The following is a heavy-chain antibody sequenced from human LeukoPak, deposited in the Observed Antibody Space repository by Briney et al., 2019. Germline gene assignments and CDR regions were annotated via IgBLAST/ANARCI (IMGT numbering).Heavy chain of an antibody. D-gene: IGHD6-13*01. J-gene: IGHJ4*02. CDR3: AKTLEPQQLVPPTFDY. V-gene: IGHV3-30-3*02. Sequence: PGGSLRLSCAASGFTFSSYAMHWVRQAPGKGLEWVAVISYDGSNKYYADSVKGRFTISRDNSKNTLYLQINSLRAEDAAVYYCAKTLEPQQLVPPTFDYWGQGTLVTVSS. CDR2: ISYDGSNK. CDR1: GFTFSSYA.